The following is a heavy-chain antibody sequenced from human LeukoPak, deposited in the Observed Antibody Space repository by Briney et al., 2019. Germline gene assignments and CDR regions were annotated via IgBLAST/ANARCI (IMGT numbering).Heavy chain of an antibody. J-gene: IGHJ4*02. D-gene: IGHD1-26*01. CDR2: IYYSGST. V-gene: IGHV4-59*01. Sequence: SETLSLTCTVSGGSISSYHWSWIRQPPGKGLEWIGYIYYSGSTNYNPSLKSRVTISVDTSKNQFSLKLSSVTAADTAVYYCAKDSPVATWWGQGTLVTVSS. CDR3: AKDSPVATW. CDR1: GGSISSYH.